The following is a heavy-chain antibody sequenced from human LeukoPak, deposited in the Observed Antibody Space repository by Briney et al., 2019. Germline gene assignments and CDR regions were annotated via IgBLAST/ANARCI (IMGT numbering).Heavy chain of an antibody. J-gene: IGHJ3*02. D-gene: IGHD1-26*01. CDR3: AKDRGQWELRFDAFDI. CDR2: IRYDGSNK. Sequence: GGSLRLSCAASGFAFSSYGMHWVRQAPGEGLEWVAFIRYDGSNKYYADSVKGRFTISRDNSKNTLYLQMNSLRAEDTAVYYCAKDRGQWELRFDAFDIWGQGTMVTVSS. V-gene: IGHV3-30*02. CDR1: GFAFSSYG.